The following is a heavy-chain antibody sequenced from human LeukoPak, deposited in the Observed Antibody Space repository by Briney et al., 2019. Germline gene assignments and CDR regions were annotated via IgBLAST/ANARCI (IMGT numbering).Heavy chain of an antibody. CDR2: IYYSGST. D-gene: IGHD6-13*01. J-gene: IGHJ4*02. Sequence: PSETLSLTCTVSGGSISSYYWSWIRQPPGKGLEWIGYIYYSGSTNYNPSLKSRVTISVDKSKNQFSLKLSSVTAADTAVYYCARRGGAAGTDFDYWGQGTLVTVSS. CDR3: ARRGGAAGTDFDY. CDR1: GGSISSYY. V-gene: IGHV4-59*12.